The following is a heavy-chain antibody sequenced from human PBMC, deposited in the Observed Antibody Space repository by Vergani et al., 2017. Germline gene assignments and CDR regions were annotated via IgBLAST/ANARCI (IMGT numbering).Heavy chain of an antibody. CDR1: GFTFSSNA. CDR3: AKRVYKWGYYFDY. J-gene: IGHJ4*02. CDR2: ISGSGGST. Sequence: EVQLLESGGGLVQPGGSLRLSCAASGFTFSSNAMSWVRQAPGKGLEWVSSISGSGGSTYYADSVKGRFTISRDNSKNTLYLQMNSLRAEDTAVYYCAKRVYKWGYYFDYWGQGTLVTVSS. D-gene: IGHD1-1*01. V-gene: IGHV3-23*01.